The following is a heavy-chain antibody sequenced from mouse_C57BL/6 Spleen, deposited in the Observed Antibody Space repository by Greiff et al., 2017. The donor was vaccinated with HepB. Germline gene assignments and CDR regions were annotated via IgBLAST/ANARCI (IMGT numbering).Heavy chain of an antibody. D-gene: IGHD2-5*01. V-gene: IGHV5-17*01. CDR1: GFTFSDYG. CDR3: ARPAYYSNFWFAY. CDR2: ISSGSSTI. Sequence: EVMLVESGGGLVKPGGSLKLSCAASGFTFSDYGMHWVRQAPEKGLEWVAYISSGSSTIYYADTVKGRFTISRDNAKNTLFLQMTSLRSEDTAMYYCARPAYYSNFWFAYWGQGTLVTVSA. J-gene: IGHJ3*01.